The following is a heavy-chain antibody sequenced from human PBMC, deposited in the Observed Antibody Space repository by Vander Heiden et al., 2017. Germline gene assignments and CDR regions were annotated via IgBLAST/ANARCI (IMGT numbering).Heavy chain of an antibody. J-gene: IGHJ4*02. V-gene: IGHV3-49*05. D-gene: IGHD3-3*01. CDR3: TVGITIFGVVTSLDY. Sequence: EVQLVESGGGLVKPGRSLRLSCTASGFTLGDYAMGWFRQAPGKGLGWVGFIRSKAYGGTTEYAASVKGRFTISRDDSKSIAYLQMNSLKTEDTAVYYCTVGITIFGVVTSLDYWGQGTLVTVSS. CDR1: GFTLGDYA. CDR2: IRSKAYGGTT.